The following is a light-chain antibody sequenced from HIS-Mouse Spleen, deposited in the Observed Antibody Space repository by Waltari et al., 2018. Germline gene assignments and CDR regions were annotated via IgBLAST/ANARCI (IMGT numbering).Light chain of an antibody. CDR1: QSVLYSSNNKKY. CDR2: WAS. V-gene: IGKV4-1*01. Sequence: DIVMTQSPDSLAVSLGERATINCKSSQSVLYSSNNKKYLAWYQQKPGQPPKLLIYWASTRESGVPDRCRGSGSGTDFTLTISRLQAEDVAVYYCQQYYTTPYTFGQGTKLEIK. J-gene: IGKJ2*01. CDR3: QQYYTTPYT.